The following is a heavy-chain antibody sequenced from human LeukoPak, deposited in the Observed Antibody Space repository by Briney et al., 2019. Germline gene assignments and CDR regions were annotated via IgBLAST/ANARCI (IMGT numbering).Heavy chain of an antibody. D-gene: IGHD3-16*02. CDR3: ARDSYYDYVWGSYRYEAFDI. CDR1: GGSISSSSYY. CDR2: INHSGST. V-gene: IGHV4-39*07. Sequence: SETLSLTCTVSGGSISSSSYYWSWIRQPPGKGLEWIGEINHSGSTNYNPSLKSRVTISVDTSKNQFSLKLSSVTAADTAVYYCARDSYYDYVWGSYRYEAFDIWGQGTMVTVSS. J-gene: IGHJ3*02.